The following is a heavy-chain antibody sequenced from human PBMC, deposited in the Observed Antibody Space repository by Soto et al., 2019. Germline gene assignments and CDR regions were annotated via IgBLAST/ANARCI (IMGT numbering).Heavy chain of an antibody. Sequence: QVPLVQSGAEVEKPGASVKVSCKASGYTFTDYGISWVRQAPGQGLQWMGWTTAFNGNTKYAQQFQGRVTMTTDTSTSTAYMELRSLESDDTAVYYCARISQSDLWSGYYYFFDYWGQGTLVTVSS. D-gene: IGHD3-3*01. CDR3: ARISQSDLWSGYYYFFDY. CDR2: TTAFNGNT. J-gene: IGHJ4*02. V-gene: IGHV1-18*01. CDR1: GYTFTDYG.